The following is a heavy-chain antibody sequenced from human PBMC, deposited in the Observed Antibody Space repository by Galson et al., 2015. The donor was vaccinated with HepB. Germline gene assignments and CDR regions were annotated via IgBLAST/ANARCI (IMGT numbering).Heavy chain of an antibody. CDR1: GFTFSSYW. V-gene: IGHV3-7*01. CDR3: AREDLGSSRAKFDY. J-gene: IGHJ4*02. CDR2: IKQDGSEK. D-gene: IGHD6-6*01. Sequence: SLRLSCAASGFTFSSYWMSWVRQAPGKGLEWVANIKQDGSEKYYVDSVKGRFTISRDNAKNSLYLQMNSLRAEDTAVYYCAREDLGSSRAKFDYWGQGTLVTVSS.